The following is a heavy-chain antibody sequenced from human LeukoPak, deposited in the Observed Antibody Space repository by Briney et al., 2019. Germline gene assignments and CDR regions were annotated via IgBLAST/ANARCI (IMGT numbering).Heavy chain of an antibody. CDR3: AKDMGYCSSATCYGLDY. J-gene: IGHJ4*02. Sequence: PGGSLRLSCAASGFTFSSYAMSWVRQAPGKGPEWVSTVSGGGGTTYYADSVKGRFTISRDNSKNTLFLQMNSLRAEDTAIYYCAKDMGYCSSATCYGLDYWGQGTLVTVSS. CDR1: GFTFSSYA. D-gene: IGHD2-2*01. CDR2: VSGGGGTT. V-gene: IGHV3-23*01.